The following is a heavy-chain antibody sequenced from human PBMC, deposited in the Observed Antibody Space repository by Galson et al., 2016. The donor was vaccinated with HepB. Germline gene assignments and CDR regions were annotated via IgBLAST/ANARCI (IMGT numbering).Heavy chain of an antibody. Sequence: SVKVSCKASGYTFTDYYLHWVRQAPGQGLEWMGWINPNNGGTRYAQKFQGRVTVTRDTSVSTAYMELSRLKSDDTAVYYCARGIIAALRVDPWGQGTLVTVSS. D-gene: IGHD6-6*01. J-gene: IGHJ5*02. CDR3: ARGIIAALRVDP. CDR1: GYTFTDYY. V-gene: IGHV1-2*02. CDR2: INPNNGGT.